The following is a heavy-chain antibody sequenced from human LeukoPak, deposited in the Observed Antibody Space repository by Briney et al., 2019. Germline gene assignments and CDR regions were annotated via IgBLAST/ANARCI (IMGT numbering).Heavy chain of an antibody. Sequence: PGGSLRLSCAASGFTFSSYAMSWVRQAPGKGLEWVSAISGSGGSTYYADSVKGRFTISRDNSKNTLYLQMNSLRAEDTAVYYCANRCSSTGCPYYYYYYMDVWGKGTTVTVSS. CDR3: ANRCSSTGCPYYYYYYMDV. CDR1: GFTFSSYA. CDR2: ISGSGGST. V-gene: IGHV3-23*01. D-gene: IGHD2-2*01. J-gene: IGHJ6*03.